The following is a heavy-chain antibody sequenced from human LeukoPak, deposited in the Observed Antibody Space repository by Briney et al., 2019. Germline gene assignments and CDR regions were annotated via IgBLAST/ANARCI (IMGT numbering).Heavy chain of an antibody. CDR3: ARGVGMATTHFDY. CDR1: GGSFSGYY. Sequence: SETLSLTCAVYGGSFSGYYWGWIRQPPGKGLEWIGEINHSGSTNYNPSLKSRVTISVDTSKNQFSLKLSSVTAADTAVYYCARGVGMATTHFDYWGQGTLVTVSS. D-gene: IGHD5-24*01. CDR2: INHSGST. V-gene: IGHV4-34*01. J-gene: IGHJ4*02.